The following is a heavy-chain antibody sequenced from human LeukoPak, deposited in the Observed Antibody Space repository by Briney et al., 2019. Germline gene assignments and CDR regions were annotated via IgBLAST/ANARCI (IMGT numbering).Heavy chain of an antibody. CDR2: IYHSGST. J-gene: IGHJ5*02. Sequence: SETLSLTCAVSGYSISSGYYWGWSRQPPGKGLEWIGSIYHSGSTYYNPSLKSRVTISVDTSKNQFSLKLSSVTAADTAVYYCARRIAAAGTGMAWFDPWGQGTLVTVSS. D-gene: IGHD6-13*01. CDR1: GYSISSGYY. CDR3: ARRIAAAGTGMAWFDP. V-gene: IGHV4-38-2*01.